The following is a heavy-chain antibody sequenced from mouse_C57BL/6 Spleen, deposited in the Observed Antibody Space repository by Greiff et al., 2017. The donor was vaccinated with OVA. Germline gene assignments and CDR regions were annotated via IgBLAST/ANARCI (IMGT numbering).Heavy chain of an antibody. CDR1: GYTFTSYG. J-gene: IGHJ4*01. D-gene: IGHD1-1*01. CDR3: ARRFTTVVADAMDY. Sequence: VQLQQSGAELARPGASVKLSCKASGYTFTSYGISWVKQRTGQGLEWIGEIYPRSGNTYYNEKFKGKATLTADKSSSTAYMELRSLTSEDSAVYFCARRFTTVVADAMDYWGQGTSVTVSS. V-gene: IGHV1-81*01. CDR2: IYPRSGNT.